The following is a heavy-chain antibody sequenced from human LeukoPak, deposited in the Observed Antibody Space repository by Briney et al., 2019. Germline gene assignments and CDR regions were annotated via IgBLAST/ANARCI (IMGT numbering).Heavy chain of an antibody. V-gene: IGHV4-59*01. J-gene: IGHJ6*03. Sequence: SETLSLTCTVSGGSISSYYWSWIRQPPGKGLEWIGYIYYSGSTNYNPSLKSRVTTSGDTSKNQFSLKLSSVTAADTAVYYCARGRYCYDSIRGLLNYYYYYMDVWGKGTTVTVSS. CDR1: GGSISSYY. CDR3: ARGRYCYDSIRGLLNYYYYYMDV. CDR2: IYYSGST. D-gene: IGHD3-22*01.